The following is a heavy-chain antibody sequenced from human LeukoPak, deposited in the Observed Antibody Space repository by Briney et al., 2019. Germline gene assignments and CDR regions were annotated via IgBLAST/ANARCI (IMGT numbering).Heavy chain of an antibody. CDR3: AVLAVAGTNFDY. V-gene: IGHV3-21*01. CDR2: ISSSSSYI. CDR1: GFTFSSYS. Sequence: GGSLRPSCAASGFTFSSYSMNWVRQAPGKGLEWVSSISSSSSYIYYADSVKGRFTISRDNAKNSLYLQMNSLRAEDTAVYYCAVLAVAGTNFDYWGQGTLVTVSS. D-gene: IGHD6-19*01. J-gene: IGHJ4*02.